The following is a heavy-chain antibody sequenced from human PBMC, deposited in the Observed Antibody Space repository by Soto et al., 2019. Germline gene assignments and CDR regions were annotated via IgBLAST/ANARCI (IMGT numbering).Heavy chain of an antibody. J-gene: IGHJ2*01. CDR2: ISSNGGST. V-gene: IGHV3-64*02. CDR3: AGAQYYYDSSGPTGWYFDL. CDR1: GFTFSSYA. Sequence: GGSLRLSCAASGFTFSSYAMHWVRQAPGKGLEYVSAISSNGGSTYYADSVKGRFTISRDNSKNTLYLQMGSLRAEDMAVYYCAGAQYYYDSSGPTGWYFDLWGRGTLVTVSS. D-gene: IGHD3-22*01.